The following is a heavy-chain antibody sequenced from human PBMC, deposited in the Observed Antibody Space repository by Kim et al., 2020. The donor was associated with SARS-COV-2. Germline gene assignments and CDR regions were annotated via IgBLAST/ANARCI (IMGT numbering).Heavy chain of an antibody. Sequence: GGSLRLSCAAPGFTVSSNYMSWVRQAPGKGLEWVSVIYSGGSTYYADSVKGRFTISRDNSKNTLYLQMNSLRAEDTAVYYCARDLEYYYDSSGYRGDYWGQGTLVTVSS. CDR2: IYSGGST. D-gene: IGHD3-22*01. V-gene: IGHV3-66*02. CDR3: ARDLEYYYDSSGYRGDY. J-gene: IGHJ4*02. CDR1: GFTVSSNY.